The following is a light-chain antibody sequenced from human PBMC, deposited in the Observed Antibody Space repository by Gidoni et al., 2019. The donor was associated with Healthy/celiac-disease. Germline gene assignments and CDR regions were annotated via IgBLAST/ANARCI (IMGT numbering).Light chain of an antibody. CDR1: QSISSY. Sequence: DIQMTQYPSSLSASVGDRVTITCRASQSISSYLNWYQQKPGKAPKLLIYAASSMQSGVPSRFSGSGSGTDFTLTIISLQPEDFATYYCQQSYSTPRITFGPGTKVDIK. V-gene: IGKV1-39*01. J-gene: IGKJ3*01. CDR3: QQSYSTPRIT. CDR2: AAS.